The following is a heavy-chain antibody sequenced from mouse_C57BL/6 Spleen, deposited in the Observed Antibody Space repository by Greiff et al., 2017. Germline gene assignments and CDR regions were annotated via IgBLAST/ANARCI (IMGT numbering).Heavy chain of an antibody. CDR3: ARGEGFAY. CDR1: GYTFTSYA. J-gene: IGHJ3*01. V-gene: IGHV1-85*01. CDR2: IYPRDGST. Sequence: QVQLKQSGPELVQPGASVKLSCKASGYTFTSYALNWVKQRPGRGLEWIGWIYPRDGSTNSNEEFKGKATLTVDTSSSTAYMELHSMTSEDSAVYFCARGEGFAYWGQVTLVTVSA.